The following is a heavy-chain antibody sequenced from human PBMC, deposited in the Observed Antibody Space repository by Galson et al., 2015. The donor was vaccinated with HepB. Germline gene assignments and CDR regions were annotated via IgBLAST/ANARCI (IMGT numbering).Heavy chain of an antibody. V-gene: IGHV3-7*03. CDR3: ARDRRRMYYDFWSRTPDYYGMDV. J-gene: IGHJ6*02. CDR2: IKQDGSEK. CDR1: GFTFRSYW. Sequence: SLRLSCAASGFTFRSYWMSWVRQAPGKGLEWVANIKQDGSEKYYVDSVKGRFTISRDNAKNSLYLQMNSLRAADTAVYYCARDRRRMYYDFWSRTPDYYGMDVWGQGTTVTVSS. D-gene: IGHD3-3*01.